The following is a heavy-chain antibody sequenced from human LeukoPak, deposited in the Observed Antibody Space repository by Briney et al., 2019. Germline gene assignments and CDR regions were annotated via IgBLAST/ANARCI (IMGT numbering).Heavy chain of an antibody. J-gene: IGHJ4*02. Sequence: GESLKISCKGSGYSFTSYWIGWVRQMPGKGLEWMEIIYPGDSDTRYSPSFQGQVTISADKSISTAYLQWSSLKASDTAMYYCARYYYDSSGPKYYFDYWGQGTLVTVSS. CDR3: ARYYYDSSGPKYYFDY. V-gene: IGHV5-51*01. CDR1: GYSFTSYW. CDR2: IYPGDSDT. D-gene: IGHD3-22*01.